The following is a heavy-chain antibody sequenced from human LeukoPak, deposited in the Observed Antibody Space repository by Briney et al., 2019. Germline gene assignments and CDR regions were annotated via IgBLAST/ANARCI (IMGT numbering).Heavy chain of an antibody. CDR1: GGSISSYY. J-gene: IGHJ4*02. V-gene: IGHV4-59*01. CDR3: ARVVRTHSGGYLDFWSGYYYFDY. Sequence: SETLSLTCTVSGGSISSYYWSWIRQPPGKGLEWIGYIYYSGGTNYNPSLKSRVTISVDTSKNQFSLKLSSVTAADTAVYYCARVVRTHSGGYLDFWSGYYYFDYWGQGTLVTVSS. D-gene: IGHD3-3*01. CDR2: IYYSGGT.